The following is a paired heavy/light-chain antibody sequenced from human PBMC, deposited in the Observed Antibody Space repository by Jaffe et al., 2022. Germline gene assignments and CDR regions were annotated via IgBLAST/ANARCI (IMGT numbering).Heavy chain of an antibody. V-gene: IGHV4-4*02. CDR1: GDSISSSNW. CDR2: IYHSGST. Sequence: QVQLQESGPGLVKPSGTLSLTCVVSGDSISSSNWWSWIRQPPGKGLEWIGEIYHSGSTNYNPSLKSRVTISLDKSKNHFSLKLSSVTAADTAVYFCARRGYSYGYCFDNWGQGTLVTVSS. D-gene: IGHD5-18*01. J-gene: IGHJ4*02. CDR3: ARRGYSYGYCFDN.
Light chain of an antibody. CDR1: QSVSSTY. CDR2: GAS. CDR3: QQYGSSPQT. V-gene: IGKV3-20*01. J-gene: IGKJ1*01. Sequence: EIVLTQSPGTLSLSPGERATLSCRASQSVSSTYLAWYQQKPGQAHRLLIYGASNRATGIPDRFSGSGSGTDFTLTIARLEPEDFAVYYCQQYGSSPQTFGQGTKVDIK.